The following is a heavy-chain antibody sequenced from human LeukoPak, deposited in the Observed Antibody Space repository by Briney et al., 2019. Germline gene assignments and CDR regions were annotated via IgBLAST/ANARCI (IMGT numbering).Heavy chain of an antibody. CDR3: ASGRGSHSLDYYYYYYMDV. J-gene: IGHJ6*03. V-gene: IGHV4-61*02. D-gene: IGHD1-26*01. CDR2: IYTSGST. Sequence: SQTLSLTCTVSGGSISSGSYYWSWIRQPAGKGLEWIGRIYTSGSTNYNPSLKSRVTISVDTSKNQFSLKLSSVTAADTAVYYCASGRGSHSLDYYYYYYMDVWGKGTTVTISS. CDR1: GGSISSGSYY.